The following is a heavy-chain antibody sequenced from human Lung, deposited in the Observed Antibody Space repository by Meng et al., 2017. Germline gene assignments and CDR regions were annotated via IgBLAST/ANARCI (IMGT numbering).Heavy chain of an antibody. J-gene: IGHJ2*01. CDR3: ARPPTESYYSGYSWYFDL. D-gene: IGHD5-12*01. CDR1: GFSFSTYN. Sequence: EVQLVESGGGLVKRGGSLRLSCAASGFSFSTYNMKWVRQAPGKGLEWVSSISSSSSYVYYSDSVKGRFTISRDNAKNSLYLQMNSLRAEDTAVYYCARPPTESYYSGYSWYFDLWGRGTLVTVSS. CDR2: ISSSSSYV. V-gene: IGHV3-21*06.